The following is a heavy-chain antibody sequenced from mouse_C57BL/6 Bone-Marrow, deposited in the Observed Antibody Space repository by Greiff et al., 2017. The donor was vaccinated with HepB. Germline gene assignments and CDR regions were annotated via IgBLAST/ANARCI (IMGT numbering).Heavy chain of an antibody. D-gene: IGHD1-1*01. CDR3: ARNWDYYYGSSYLWYFDV. CDR1: GFSLTSYG. Sequence: VKLQESGPGLVQPSQSLSITCTVSGFSLTSYGVHWVRQSPGKGLEWLGVIWSGGSTDYNAAFISRLSISKDNSKSQVFFKMNSLQADDTAIYYCARNWDYYYGSSYLWYFDVWGTGTTVTVSS. CDR2: IWSGGST. J-gene: IGHJ1*03. V-gene: IGHV2-2*01.